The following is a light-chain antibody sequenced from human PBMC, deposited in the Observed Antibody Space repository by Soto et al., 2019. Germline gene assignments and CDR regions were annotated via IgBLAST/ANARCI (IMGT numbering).Light chain of an antibody. Sequence: EIVMTQSPATLSVSPGERATLSCRASQSVSSNLAWYQQKPGQAPRLLIYGASTRATGIPARFSGSGSGTEFTLTISRLAPEDFAVYYCQQYGSSRTFGQGTKVDIK. CDR1: QSVSSN. CDR2: GAS. V-gene: IGKV3-15*01. J-gene: IGKJ1*01. CDR3: QQYGSSRT.